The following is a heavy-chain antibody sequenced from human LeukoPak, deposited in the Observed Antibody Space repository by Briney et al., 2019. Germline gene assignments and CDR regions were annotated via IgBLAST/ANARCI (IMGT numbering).Heavy chain of an antibody. D-gene: IGHD6-19*01. CDR2: INPNSGGT. CDR1: GYTFTGYY. Sequence: ASVKVSCKASGYTFTGYYMHWVRQAPGQGLEWMGWINPNSGGTTYAQKFQGRVTMARDTSISTAYMELSRLRSDDTAVYYCAREIAVAAFDYWGQGTLVTVSS. V-gene: IGHV1-2*02. J-gene: IGHJ4*02. CDR3: AREIAVAAFDY.